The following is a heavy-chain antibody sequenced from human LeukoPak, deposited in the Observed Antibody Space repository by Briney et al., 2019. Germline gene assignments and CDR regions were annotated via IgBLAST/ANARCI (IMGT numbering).Heavy chain of an antibody. CDR1: AGSIISSHW. J-gene: IGHJ4*02. CDR2: IYHSGST. D-gene: IGHD6-19*01. Sequence: SETLSLTCAVSAGSIISSHWWSWVRQPPGKGLEWIGEIYHSGSTNYNPSLQSRVTISIDKSKNQFSLKLSSVTAADTAVYDCARRSSGWNVFGYWGQGTLVTVSS. V-gene: IGHV4-4*02. CDR3: ARRSSGWNVFGY.